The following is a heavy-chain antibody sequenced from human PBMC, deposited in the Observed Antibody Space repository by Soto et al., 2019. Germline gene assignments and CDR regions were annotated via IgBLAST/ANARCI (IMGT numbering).Heavy chain of an antibody. Sequence: ASVKVSCKASGYTFTGYYMHWVRQAPGQGLEWMGWINPNSGGTNYAQKFQGWVTMTRDTSISTAYVELSRLRSDDTAVYYCARDPGGLDCSSTSCRSGYYYYGMDVWGQGTTVTVSS. CDR3: ARDPGGLDCSSTSCRSGYYYYGMDV. J-gene: IGHJ6*02. V-gene: IGHV1-2*04. CDR1: GYTFTGYY. CDR2: INPNSGGT. D-gene: IGHD2-2*01.